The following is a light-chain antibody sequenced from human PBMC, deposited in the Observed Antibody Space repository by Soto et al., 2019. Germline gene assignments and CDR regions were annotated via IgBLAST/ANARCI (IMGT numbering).Light chain of an antibody. J-gene: IGLJ1*01. CDR1: YSDIGAYNY. CDR3: SSYTDSSNYV. CDR2: QVT. V-gene: IGLV2-14*01. Sequence: QSVLTQPPSASGSPGQSVTIPCTGTYSDIGAYNYVSWYQQRPGEAPKLMIYQVTNRPSGVSNRFSGSRSGNTASLTISGLQAEDEADYYCSSYTDSSNYVFGTGTKVTVL.